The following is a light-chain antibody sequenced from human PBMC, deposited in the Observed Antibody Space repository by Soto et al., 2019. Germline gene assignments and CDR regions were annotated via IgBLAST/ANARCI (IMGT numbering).Light chain of an antibody. J-gene: IGLJ1*01. CDR2: EVN. CDR3: SSYAGSNNDA. V-gene: IGLV2-8*01. Sequence: QSALTQPPSASGSPGQSVAISCSGSSSDVGAYNYVSWYQQHPGKAPELVIYEVNKRPSRVPGRFSGSKSGNTASLTISGLQAEDEADYYCSSYAGSNNDAFGTGTKVTVL. CDR1: SSDVGAYNY.